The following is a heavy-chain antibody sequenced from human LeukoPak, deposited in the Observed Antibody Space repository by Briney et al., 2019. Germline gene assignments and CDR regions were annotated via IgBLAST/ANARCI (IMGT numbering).Heavy chain of an antibody. CDR3: ARGPPNWGMVGY. Sequence: ASVTVSCKASRYTFTGYYMHWVRQAPGQGLEWMGRINPNSGGTNYAQKFQGRVTMTRDTSINTAYMEVSRLTFEDTAVYYCARGPPNWGMVGYWGQGTLVTVSS. V-gene: IGHV1-2*06. J-gene: IGHJ4*02. CDR2: INPNSGGT. D-gene: IGHD7-27*01. CDR1: RYTFTGYY.